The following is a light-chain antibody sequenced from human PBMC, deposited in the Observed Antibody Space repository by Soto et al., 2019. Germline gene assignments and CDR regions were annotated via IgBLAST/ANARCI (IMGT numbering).Light chain of an antibody. Sequence: QSALTQPASVSGSPGQSITISCTGTSSDVGGYNYVSWHQQHPGKAPKLMIFEVSYRPSGVSDRFSGSKSVNTASLTISGRQADDEADYYCSSNTRSSLYVFGTGTKLTVL. CDR2: EVS. CDR3: SSNTRSSLYV. V-gene: IGLV2-14*01. CDR1: SSDVGGYNY. J-gene: IGLJ1*01.